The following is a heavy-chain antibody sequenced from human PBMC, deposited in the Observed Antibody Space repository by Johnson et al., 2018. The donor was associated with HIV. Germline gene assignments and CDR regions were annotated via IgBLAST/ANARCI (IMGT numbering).Heavy chain of an antibody. Sequence: VQLVESGGGVVQSGRSLRLSCAASGFTFSSYGMHWVRQAPGKGLEWVAVIWYDGSNKYYADSVKGRFTISRDNSKNTLYLQMNSLRAEDTAVYYCAKWTPSLRPAFDIWGQGTMVTVSS. D-gene: IGHD3/OR15-3a*01. CDR1: GFTFSSYG. CDR2: IWYDGSNK. J-gene: IGHJ3*02. V-gene: IGHV3-33*06. CDR3: AKWTPSLRPAFDI.